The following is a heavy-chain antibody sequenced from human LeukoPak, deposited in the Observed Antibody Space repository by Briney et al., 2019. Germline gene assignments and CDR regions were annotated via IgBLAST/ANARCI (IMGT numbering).Heavy chain of an antibody. CDR1: GFTFSSYA. CDR3: ARDMAGGLDY. V-gene: IGHV3-30*04. D-gene: IGHD6-19*01. J-gene: IGHJ4*02. CDR2: ISYDGSNK. Sequence: GGSLRLSCAASGFTFSSYAMHWVRQAPGKGLEWVAVISYDGSNKYYADSVKGRFTISRDNSKNTLYLQMNSLRAEDTAVYYCARDMAGGLDYWGRGTLVTVSS.